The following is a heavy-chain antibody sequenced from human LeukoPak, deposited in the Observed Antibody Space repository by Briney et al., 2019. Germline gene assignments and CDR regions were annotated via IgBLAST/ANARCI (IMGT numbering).Heavy chain of an antibody. Sequence: PSETLSLTCTVSGGSISSSSYYWGWIRQPPGKGLEWIGSIYYSGSTYYNPSLKSRVTISVDTSKNQFSLKLSSVTAADTAVYYCARDLDYSGGSCYPHGYWGQGTLVTVSS. D-gene: IGHD2-15*01. CDR1: GGSISSSSYY. V-gene: IGHV4-39*07. CDR3: ARDLDYSGGSCYPHGY. CDR2: IYYSGST. J-gene: IGHJ4*02.